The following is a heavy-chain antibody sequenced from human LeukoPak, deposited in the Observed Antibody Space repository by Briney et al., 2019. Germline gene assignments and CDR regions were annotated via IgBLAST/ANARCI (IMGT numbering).Heavy chain of an antibody. CDR1: GYTFTGYY. CDR2: INPNSGGT. V-gene: IGHV1-2*02. D-gene: IGHD3-10*01. CDR3: ARAHGSGSYYNREGYFQH. J-gene: IGHJ1*01. Sequence: GASVKGSCKASGYTFTGYYMHWVRQAPGQGLEWMGWINPNSGGTNYAQKFQGRVTMTRDTSISTAYMELSRLRSDDTAVYYCARAHGSGSYYNREGYFQHWGQGTLVTVSS.